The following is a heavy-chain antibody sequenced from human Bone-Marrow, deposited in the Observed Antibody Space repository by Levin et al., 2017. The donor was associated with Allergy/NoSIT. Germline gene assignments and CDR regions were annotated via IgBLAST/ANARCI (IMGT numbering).Heavy chain of an antibody. CDR3: AKDIRAARLPFDY. J-gene: IGHJ4*02. D-gene: IGHD6-6*01. CDR1: GFTFSSYA. Sequence: QAGGSLRLSCAASGFTFSSYAMSWVRQAPGKGLEWVSAISGSGGSTYYADSVKGRFTISRDNSKNTLYLQMNSLRAEDTAVYYCAKDIRAARLPFDYWGQGTLVTVSS. V-gene: IGHV3-23*01. CDR2: ISGSGGST.